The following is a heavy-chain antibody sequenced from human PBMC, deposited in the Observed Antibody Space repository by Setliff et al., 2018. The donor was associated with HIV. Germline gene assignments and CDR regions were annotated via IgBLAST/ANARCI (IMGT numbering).Heavy chain of an antibody. CDR3: ARAAAGNTGPFDL. CDR1: GGSISGHF. CDR2: VSSRGDT. V-gene: IGHV4-4*07. D-gene: IGHD4-17*01. Sequence: PSETLSLTCTVSGGSISGHFWSWIRQPAGKGLEWIGRVSSRGDTNYNPSLKSRVTMSVDTSKNQFSLKLTSVTASDTAVYYCARAAAGNTGPFDLWGQGSPVTVSS. J-gene: IGHJ4*02.